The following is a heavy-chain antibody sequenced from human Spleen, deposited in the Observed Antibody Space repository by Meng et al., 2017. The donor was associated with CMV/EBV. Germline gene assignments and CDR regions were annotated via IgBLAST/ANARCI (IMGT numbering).Heavy chain of an antibody. V-gene: IGHV3-23*01. Sequence: GGSMRLSCAASGFTFSSYAMSWVRQAPGKVLEWVSGISGSGDSTYYADSVKGRFTISRDNSKNTLYLQMNSLRAEDTAVYYCAEDAAGAGIRRWVDPSGQGTLVTVSS. CDR3: AEDAAGAGIRRWVDP. CDR2: ISGSGDST. CDR1: GFTFSSYA. J-gene: IGHJ5*02. D-gene: IGHD6-13*01.